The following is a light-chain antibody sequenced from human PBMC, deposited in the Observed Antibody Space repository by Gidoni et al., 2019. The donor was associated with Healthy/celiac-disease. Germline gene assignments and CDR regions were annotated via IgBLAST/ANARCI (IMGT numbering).Light chain of an antibody. J-gene: IGKJ5*01. CDR2: AAS. V-gene: IGKV1-39*01. CDR1: QSISSY. CDR3: QQSYSTPPVT. Sequence: DIQMTQSPSSLSASVGDRVTITFRARQSISSYLNWYQQKPGKAPKLLIYAASSLQSGVPSRFSGSGSGTDYTLTISSLQPEDFATYYCQQSYSTPPVTFGQGTRLEIK.